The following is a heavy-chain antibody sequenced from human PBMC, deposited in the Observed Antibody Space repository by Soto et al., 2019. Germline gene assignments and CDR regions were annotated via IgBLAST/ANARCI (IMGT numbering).Heavy chain of an antibody. CDR1: GGTFSSYA. Sequence: QVQLVQSGAEVKKPGSSVKVSCKASGGTFSSYAISWVRQAPGQGLEWMGGIIPIFGTATSAQKFQGSVTSTADEADNTAYTALSGLRSEDSDVNACDRRPGSSGDEQLAFDSWGQGTMVTVSS. D-gene: IGHD3-22*01. CDR2: IIPIFGTA. J-gene: IGHJ3*02. V-gene: IGHV1-69*19. CDR3: DRRPGSSGDEQLAFDS.